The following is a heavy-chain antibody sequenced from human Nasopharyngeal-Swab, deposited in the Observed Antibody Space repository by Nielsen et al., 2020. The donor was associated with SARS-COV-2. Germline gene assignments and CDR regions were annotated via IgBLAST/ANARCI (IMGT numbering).Heavy chain of an antibody. Sequence: GESLKISCAASGFTFRNYAMSWVRQAPGKGLEWISAISGLGGSTYYADSVKGRFTISRDNSKNTLYLQMNSLKAEDTAVYYCAKGLEQQLSPLYYYYYYGMDVWGQGTTVTVSS. CDR3: AKGLEQQLSPLYYYYYYGMDV. J-gene: IGHJ6*02. CDR1: GFTFRNYA. CDR2: ISGLGGST. V-gene: IGHV3-23*01. D-gene: IGHD6-13*01.